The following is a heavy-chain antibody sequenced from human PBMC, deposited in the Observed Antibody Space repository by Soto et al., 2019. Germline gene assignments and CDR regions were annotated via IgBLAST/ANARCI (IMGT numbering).Heavy chain of an antibody. V-gene: IGHV5-51*01. CDR1: GYNFATHW. J-gene: IGHJ4*02. CDR2: IFPGDAET. Sequence: GESLKISCQGSGYNFATHWIGWVRHKAGKGLEWMGIIFPGDAETRYSPSFQGHITISADKSISTAYLRWSSLKASDTGMYYCATPGGFGTYGAFDYWGQGTRVTVSS. CDR3: ATPGGFGTYGAFDY. D-gene: IGHD4-17*01.